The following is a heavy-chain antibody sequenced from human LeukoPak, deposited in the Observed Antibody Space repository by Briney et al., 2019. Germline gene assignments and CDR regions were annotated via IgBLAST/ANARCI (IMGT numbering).Heavy chain of an antibody. CDR3: ASSPLRAYLEYHFYGMDV. V-gene: IGHV4-59*01. D-gene: IGHD1-20*01. CDR2: IYYSGST. Sequence: TSETLSLTCTVSGGSISSYYWSWIRQPPGKGLEWIGYIYYSGSTNYNPSLKSRVTISVDTSKNQFSLKLSSVTAADTAVYYCASSPLRAYLEYHFYGMDVWGQGTTVTVSS. J-gene: IGHJ6*02. CDR1: GGSISSYY.